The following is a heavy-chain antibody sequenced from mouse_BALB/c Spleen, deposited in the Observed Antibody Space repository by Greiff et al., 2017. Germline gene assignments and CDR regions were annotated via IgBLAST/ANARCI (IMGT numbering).Heavy chain of an antibody. V-gene: IGHV5-17*02. CDR1: GFTFSSFG. J-gene: IGHJ4*01. Sequence: DVQLQESGGGLVQPGGSRKLSCAASGFTFSSFGMHWVRQAPEKGLEWVAYISSGSSTIYYADTVKGRFTISRDNPKNTLFLQMTSLRSEDTAMYYCARGGPLDDYYAMDYWGQGTSVTVSS. CDR3: ARGGPLDDYYAMDY. CDR2: ISSGSSTI. D-gene: IGHD1-1*02.